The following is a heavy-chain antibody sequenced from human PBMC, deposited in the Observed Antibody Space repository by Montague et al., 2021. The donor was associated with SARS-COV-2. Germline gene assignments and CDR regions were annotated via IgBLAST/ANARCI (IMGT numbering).Heavy chain of an antibody. V-gene: IGHV4-59*01. CDR2: IYYSGST. CDR3: ARWGLYGGNPGDGAFDI. CDR1: GGSISSYY. D-gene: IGHD4-23*01. Sequence: SETLSLTCTVSGGSISSYYWSWIRQPPGKGLEWIGYIYYSGSTNXNPSLKSGVTISVDTSKNQFSLKLSSVTAADTAVYYCARWGLYGGNPGDGAFDIWGQGTMVTVSS. J-gene: IGHJ3*02.